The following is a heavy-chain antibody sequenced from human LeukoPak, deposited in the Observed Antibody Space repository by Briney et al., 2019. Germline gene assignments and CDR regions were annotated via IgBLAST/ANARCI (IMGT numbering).Heavy chain of an antibody. D-gene: IGHD6-6*01. CDR2: INHSGST. CDR3: TRDPRHLDS. J-gene: IGHJ4*02. CDR1: GGSFSGYY. V-gene: IGHV4-34*01. Sequence: TSETLSLTCAVYGGSFSGYYWSWIRQPPGKGLEWIGEINHSGSTNYNPSLKSRVTISVDTSKNQFSLKLSSVTAADTAVYYCTRDPRHLDSWGQGTLVTVSS.